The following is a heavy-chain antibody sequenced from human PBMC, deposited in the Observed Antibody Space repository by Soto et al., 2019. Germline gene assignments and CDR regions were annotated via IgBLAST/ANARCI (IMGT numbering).Heavy chain of an antibody. CDR2: IIPIFGTT. J-gene: IGHJ6*02. CDR3: ATRYCVSFHCRYAAQCNCGKDV. Sequence: QVQLVQSGAEVKKPGSSVKISCKASGGTFSNYAISWVRQAPGQGLEGMGGIIPIFGTTTYAQKFQGRVISTADDSTTTAYMELSSLTVEDTALFYRATRYCVSFHCRYAAQCNCGKDVWGQGTVVIVSS. D-gene: IGHD2-15*01. CDR1: GGTFSNYA. V-gene: IGHV1-69*01.